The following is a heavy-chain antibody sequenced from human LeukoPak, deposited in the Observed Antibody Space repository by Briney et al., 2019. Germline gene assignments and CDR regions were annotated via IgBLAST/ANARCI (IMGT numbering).Heavy chain of an antibody. CDR2: ISYDGSNK. CDR3: AKDSLGYCSGGSCYPSDY. J-gene: IGHJ4*02. D-gene: IGHD2-15*01. Sequence: GRSLRLSCAASGFTFSSYGMHWVRQAPGKGLEWVAVISYDGSNKYYADSVKGRFTISRDNSKNTLYLQMNSLRAEDTAVYYCAKDSLGYCSGGSCYPSDYWGQGTLVTVSP. V-gene: IGHV3-30*18. CDR1: GFTFSSYG.